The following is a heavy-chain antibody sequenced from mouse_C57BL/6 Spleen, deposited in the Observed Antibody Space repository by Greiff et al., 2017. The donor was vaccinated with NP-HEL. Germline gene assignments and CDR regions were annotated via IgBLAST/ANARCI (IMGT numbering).Heavy chain of an antibody. CDR1: GFTFSDYG. J-gene: IGHJ2*01. CDR2: ISSGSSTI. V-gene: IGHV5-17*01. CDR3: ARDPYYGSSYYYFDY. Sequence: DVHLVESGGGLVKPGGSLKLSCAASGFTFSDYGMHWVRQAPEKGLEWVAYISSGSSTIYYADTVKGRFTISRDNAKNTLFLQMTSLRSEDTAMYYCARDPYYGSSYYYFDYWGQGTTLTVSS. D-gene: IGHD1-1*01.